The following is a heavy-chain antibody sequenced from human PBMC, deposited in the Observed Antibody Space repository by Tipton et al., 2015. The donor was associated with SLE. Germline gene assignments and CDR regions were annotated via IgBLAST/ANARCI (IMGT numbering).Heavy chain of an antibody. J-gene: IGHJ6*03. Sequence: SLRLSCAASGFTFSSHEMSWVRQAPGMGLEWISYISSSGGSMYYADSVKGRFTISRDNAKNSLFLQMNSLRAEDTAVYYCARGCSGSYYYYYYMDVWGKGTTVTVSS. CDR2: ISSSGGSM. CDR1: GFTFSSHE. CDR3: ARGCSGSYYYYYYMDV. V-gene: IGHV3-48*03. D-gene: IGHD1-26*01.